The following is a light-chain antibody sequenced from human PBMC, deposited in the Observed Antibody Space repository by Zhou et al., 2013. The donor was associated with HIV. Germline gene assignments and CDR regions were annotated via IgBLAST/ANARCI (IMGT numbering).Light chain of an antibody. CDR3: QQYDTWPS. J-gene: IGKJ2*01. Sequence: EVVMTQSPATLSVSPGERATLSCRASQSVDGHLAWYQQRPGQAPRLLIYDSSSRATGCPARFSGGGSGTEFTLTISSLESEDFAVYSCQQYDTWPSFGQGTKLQIK. V-gene: IGKV3-15*01. CDR2: DSS. CDR1: QSVDGH.